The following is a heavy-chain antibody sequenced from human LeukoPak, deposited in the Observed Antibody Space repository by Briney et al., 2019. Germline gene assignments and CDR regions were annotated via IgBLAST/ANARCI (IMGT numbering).Heavy chain of an antibody. CDR3: ARDNYGGNTEDY. D-gene: IGHD3-16*01. CDR2: IYSGGST. V-gene: IGHV3-66*01. CDR1: GFTFSSYW. J-gene: IGHJ4*02. Sequence: GGSLRLSCAASGFTFSSYWMSWVRQAPGKGLEWVSVIYSGGSTYYADSVKGRFTISRDNSKNTLYLQMNSLRTEDTAVYYCARDNYGGNTEDYWGQGTLVTVSS.